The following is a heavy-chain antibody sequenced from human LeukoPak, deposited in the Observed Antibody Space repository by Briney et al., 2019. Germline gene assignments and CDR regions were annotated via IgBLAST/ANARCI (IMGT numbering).Heavy chain of an antibody. V-gene: IGHV3-23*01. Sequence: GGSLRLSCVSASGFTFSGYVMSWVRQPPGKGLEWVSTISGSGGSTNYADSVKGRFTISRDNSKNTLYLQMNSLRAEDTAVYYCAKYSSPIYWGQGTLVTVSS. CDR2: ISGSGGST. CDR3: AKYSSPIY. J-gene: IGHJ4*02. CDR1: GFTFSGYV. D-gene: IGHD6-13*01.